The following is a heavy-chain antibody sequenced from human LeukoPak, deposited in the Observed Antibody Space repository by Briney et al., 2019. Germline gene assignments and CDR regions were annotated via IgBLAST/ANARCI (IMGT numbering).Heavy chain of an antibody. CDR3: ARDGGHYSWRSYYIVY. Sequence: GASVKVSCKASGYTFTGYYMHWVRQAPGQGLEWMGWINPNSGGTNYAQKFQGRVTMTRDTSISTAYMELSRLRSDDTAVYDCARDGGHYSWRSYYIVYWGQGTLVIVS. J-gene: IGHJ4*02. CDR2: INPNSGGT. D-gene: IGHD3-10*01. CDR1: GYTFTGYY. V-gene: IGHV1-2*02.